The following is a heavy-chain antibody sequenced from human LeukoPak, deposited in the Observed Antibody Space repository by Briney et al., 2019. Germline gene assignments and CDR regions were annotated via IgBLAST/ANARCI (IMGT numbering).Heavy chain of an antibody. V-gene: IGHV3-48*02. D-gene: IGHD5-24*01. CDR3: AREGIEGYNYFDY. CDR2: ISTSSSTI. CDR1: GFTFSGYS. Sequence: PGGSLRLSCAASGFTFSGYSMNWVRQAPGKGLEWISYISTSSSTIYYADSMKGRFTISRDNAKNSLYLQMNSLRDEDTAVYYCAREGIEGYNYFDYWGQGTLVTVSS. J-gene: IGHJ4*02.